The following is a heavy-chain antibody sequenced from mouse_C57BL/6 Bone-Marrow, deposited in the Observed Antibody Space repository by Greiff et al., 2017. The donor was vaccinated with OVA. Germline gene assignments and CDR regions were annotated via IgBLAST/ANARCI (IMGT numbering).Heavy chain of an antibody. CDR2: IDPANDNT. D-gene: IGHD1-1*01. CDR3: ARGNFGSSFYAMDY. V-gene: IGHV14-3*01. CDR1: GFNIKNTY. Sequence: VQLKESVAELVRPGASVKLSCTASGFNIKNTYMHWVKQRPEQGLEWIGRIDPANDNTKYAPKFQGKATMTADTSSNTAYRQLSSLSSEDTGVYCGARGNFGSSFYAMDYWGQGTSVTVSS. J-gene: IGHJ4*01.